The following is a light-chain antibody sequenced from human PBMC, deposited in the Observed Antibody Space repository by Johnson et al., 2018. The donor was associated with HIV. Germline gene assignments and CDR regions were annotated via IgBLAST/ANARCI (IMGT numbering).Light chain of an antibody. CDR1: SSNIGNNY. CDR2: DNN. J-gene: IGLJ1*01. V-gene: IGLV1-51*01. CDR3: GTWDSSLSKV. Sequence: SVLTQPPSVSAAPGQKVTISCSGSSSNIGNNYVSWYQQLPGTAPKLLIYDNNKRPSGIPDRFSGSKSGTSATLGITGLQTGDEADYYCGTWDSSLSKVFGTGTKVTVL.